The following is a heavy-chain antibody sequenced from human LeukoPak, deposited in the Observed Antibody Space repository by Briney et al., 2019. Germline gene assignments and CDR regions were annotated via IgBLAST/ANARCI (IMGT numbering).Heavy chain of an antibody. Sequence: GGSLRLSCAASGFTFSSYAISRVRQAPGQGLEWMGRIIPILGIANYAQKFQGRVTITADKSTSTAYMELSSLRSEDTAVYYCARAFDYYDSSGYVDWGQGTLVTVSS. D-gene: IGHD3-22*01. CDR2: IIPILGIA. CDR3: ARAFDYYDSSGYVD. CDR1: GFTFSSYA. J-gene: IGHJ4*02. V-gene: IGHV1-69*04.